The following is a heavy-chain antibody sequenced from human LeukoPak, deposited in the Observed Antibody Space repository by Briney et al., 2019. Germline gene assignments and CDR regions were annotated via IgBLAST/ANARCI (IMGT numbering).Heavy chain of an antibody. CDR2: VFYAGST. CDR1: GYSISSNHW. Sequence: PSETLSLTCAASGYSISSNHWWGWIRQPPGKGLEWIGYVFYAGSTYYNPSLKSRVTISVDTSKNQFSLKLSSVTAADTAVYYCARLGGSYYGNNWFDPWGQGTLVTVSS. V-gene: IGHV4-28*01. J-gene: IGHJ5*02. D-gene: IGHD1-26*01. CDR3: ARLGGSYYGNNWFDP.